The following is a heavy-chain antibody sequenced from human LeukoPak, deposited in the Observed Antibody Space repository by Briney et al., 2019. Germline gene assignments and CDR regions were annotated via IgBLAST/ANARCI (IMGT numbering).Heavy chain of an antibody. V-gene: IGHV3-33*01. CDR2: AYGDGTDK. Sequence: GGSLRLSCAASGFTFNRYGMHWVRQAPGKGLGWVAVAYGDGTDKYYADSVKGRFTTSKDLSQNRLYMQMNSLRAEDAAMYYCATGGRFYYDLWGQGTLVTVSS. D-gene: IGHD2-15*01. CDR3: ATGGRFYYDL. CDR1: GFTFNRYG. J-gene: IGHJ4*02.